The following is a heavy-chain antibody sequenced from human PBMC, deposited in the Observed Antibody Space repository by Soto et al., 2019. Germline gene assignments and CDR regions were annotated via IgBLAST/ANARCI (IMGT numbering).Heavy chain of an antibody. CDR1: RYIFTAYF. CDR3: ASHDPGARFDP. J-gene: IGHJ5*02. CDR2: INPNNGAT. Sequence: QVQLVQSGAEVKKPGASVKVSCKAPRYIFTAYFMHWVRQAPGQGLEWMGWINPNNGATHYGLSFQGRVTMPRDKSIRTAYMGLSSLRSDDTAVYYCASHDPGARFDPWGQGTLVIVSS. V-gene: IGHV1-2*02. D-gene: IGHD1-1*01.